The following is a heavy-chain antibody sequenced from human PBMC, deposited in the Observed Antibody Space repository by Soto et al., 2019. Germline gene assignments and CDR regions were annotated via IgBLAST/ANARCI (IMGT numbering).Heavy chain of an antibody. CDR3: ARAIGATGSFYYYYGMDV. Sequence: GGSLRLSCAASEFTFSSYAMHWVRQAPGKGLECVSVISSDGGSTYYANSVKGRFTISRDNSKNTLYLQMNSLRAEDTAVYYCARAIGATGSFYYYYGMDVWGQGTTVTVSS. J-gene: IGHJ6*02. CDR2: ISSDGGST. V-gene: IGHV3-64*01. CDR1: EFTFSSYA. D-gene: IGHD1-1*01.